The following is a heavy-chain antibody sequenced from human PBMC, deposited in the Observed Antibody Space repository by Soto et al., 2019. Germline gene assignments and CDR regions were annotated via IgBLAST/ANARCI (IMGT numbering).Heavy chain of an antibody. V-gene: IGHV1-24*01. CDR2: FDPEDGET. Sequence: ASVKVSCKVSGYTLTELSMHWVRQAPGKGLEWMGGFDPEDGETIYAQKFQGRVTMTEDTSTDTAYMELSSLRSEDTAVYYCATEKGSTSWRYYSYYYMDVWGKGTTVTVSS. D-gene: IGHD2-2*01. J-gene: IGHJ6*03. CDR1: GYTLTELS. CDR3: ATEKGSTSWRYYSYYYMDV.